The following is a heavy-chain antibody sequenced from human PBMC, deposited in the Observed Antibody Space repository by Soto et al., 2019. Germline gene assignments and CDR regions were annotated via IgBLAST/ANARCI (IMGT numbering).Heavy chain of an antibody. Sequence: GSLRLSCAASGFTFDNYGMSWVRQAPGKGLEWIGAITGAGGSTYNADSVKGRFTISRDNSKKTVYLQVDSLRVEDTAVYYCAKGHSDSFGNYDYFGMDVWGQGTTVT. J-gene: IGHJ6*02. CDR2: ITGAGGST. D-gene: IGHD4-4*01. CDR3: AKGHSDSFGNYDYFGMDV. CDR1: GFTFDNYG. V-gene: IGHV3-23*01.